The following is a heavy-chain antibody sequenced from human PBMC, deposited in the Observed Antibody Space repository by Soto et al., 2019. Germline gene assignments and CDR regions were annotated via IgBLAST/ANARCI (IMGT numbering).Heavy chain of an antibody. J-gene: IGHJ4*02. CDR2: IVPTGGST. V-gene: IGHV1-46*01. Sequence: QVQLVQSGAEVKKPGASVKVSCKTSGYNFTTYYIHWVRQAPGQGLEWMGMIVPTGGSTTDTQRSQGRVTMTRHTSTSTVFMELSSLKSEDTAVYYCARAPRRATIEDYWGQGTLVTVSS. CDR1: GYNFTTYY. CDR3: ARAPRRATIEDY.